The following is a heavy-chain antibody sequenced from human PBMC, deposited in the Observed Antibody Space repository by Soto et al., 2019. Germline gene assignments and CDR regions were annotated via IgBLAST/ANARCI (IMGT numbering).Heavy chain of an antibody. CDR2: IYYTERT. V-gene: IGHV4-59*01. CDR1: GGSISPYY. Sequence: QVQLQESGPGLVKPSETLSLTCTVSGGSISPYYWNWIRQPPGKGLEWIGYIYYTERTNYSPSLKSRVTMSVETSKDQFSLKLKSVTAAYTAVYYCARDRGSNWGLNDAFDIWGQGTVVTVSA. J-gene: IGHJ3*02. CDR3: ARDRGSNWGLNDAFDI. D-gene: IGHD7-27*01.